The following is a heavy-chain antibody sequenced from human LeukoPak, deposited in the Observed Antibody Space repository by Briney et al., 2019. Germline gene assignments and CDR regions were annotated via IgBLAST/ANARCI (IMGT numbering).Heavy chain of an antibody. V-gene: IGHV3-7*01. J-gene: IGHJ4*02. D-gene: IGHD6-19*01. CDR1: GFTFGSNW. CDR2: INQDGSVR. Sequence: PGGSLRLSCAASGFTFGSNWMSWVRQAPGKGLEWVAHINQDGSVRYYVDSVKGRFTISRDNTKNSLYLQMNNLRVDDTAIYYCARDPSTASAWFYFDLWGQGTLVTVSS. CDR3: ARDPSTASAWFYFDL.